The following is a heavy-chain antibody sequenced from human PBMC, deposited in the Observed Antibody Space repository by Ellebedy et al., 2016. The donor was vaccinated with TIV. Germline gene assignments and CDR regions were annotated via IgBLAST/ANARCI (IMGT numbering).Heavy chain of an antibody. V-gene: IGHV3-33*01. CDR1: GFTFSSFG. CDR2: TYYDGNNK. D-gene: IGHD3-10*01. J-gene: IGHJ6*02. Sequence: GGSLRLXXAASGFTFSSFGMNWVRQAPGKGPEWVAATYYDGNNKYYADSVKGRFTISRDNSKNTLYLQMNSLRAEDTAVYYCARDSRGRTLNYGMDVWGQGTTVTVSS. CDR3: ARDSRGRTLNYGMDV.